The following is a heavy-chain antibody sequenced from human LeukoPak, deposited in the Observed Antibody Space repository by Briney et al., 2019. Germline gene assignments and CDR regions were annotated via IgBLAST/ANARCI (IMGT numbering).Heavy chain of an antibody. CDR1: GGSISSGSYY. D-gene: IGHD6-13*01. CDR3: ARDYRAPTGTGAFDI. Sequence: SQTLSLTCTVSGGSISSGSYYWSWIRQPAGKGLEWIGRIYTSGSTNYNPSLKSRVTISVDTFKNQFSLHLSSVTAADTAVYYCARDYRAPTGTGAFDIWGQGTMVTVSS. CDR2: IYTSGST. J-gene: IGHJ3*02. V-gene: IGHV4-61*02.